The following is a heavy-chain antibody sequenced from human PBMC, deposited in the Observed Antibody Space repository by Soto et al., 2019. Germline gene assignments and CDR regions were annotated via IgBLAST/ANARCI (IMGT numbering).Heavy chain of an antibody. D-gene: IGHD2-21*02. CDR3: ARGGIVAVPATLSSYHDYTNYRFDS. Sequence: QVQLAQSGAEVRKPGSSVKVSCRASGGAFSDFAFSWVRQAPGQGLEWMGGIIPMFAASKYARRFQGRVTITADASTQTVYLELSSLTPEDTAVYYCARGGIVAVPATLSSYHDYTNYRFDSWGQGTLLSVSS. CDR1: GGAFSDFA. CDR2: IIPMFAAS. J-gene: IGHJ4*02. V-gene: IGHV1-69*01.